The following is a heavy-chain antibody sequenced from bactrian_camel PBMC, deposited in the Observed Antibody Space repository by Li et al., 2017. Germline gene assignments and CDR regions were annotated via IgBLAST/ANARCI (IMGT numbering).Heavy chain of an antibody. CDR3: AADPWRDCRWVTKTYPY. CDR2: IATGSGNT. CDR1: GYTYNRNC. Sequence: QLVESGGGSVQAGGSLRLSCAASGYTYNRNCMAWFRQAPGKEREGVARIATGSGNTYYADSVKGRFFISKDNAKNTVYLQMNSLKSEDTAMYYCAADPWRDCRWVTKTYPYWGQGTQVTVS. V-gene: IGHV3S1*01. J-gene: IGHJ4*01. D-gene: IGHD1*01.